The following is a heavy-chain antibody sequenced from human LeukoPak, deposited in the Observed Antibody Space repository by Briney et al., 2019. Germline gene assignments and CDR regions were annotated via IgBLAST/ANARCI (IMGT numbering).Heavy chain of an antibody. CDR3: ARGIRTSSTFDC. J-gene: IGHJ4*02. V-gene: IGHV3-48*04. D-gene: IGHD6-6*01. CDR1: GFTFSTYS. Sequence: GGSLRLSCAASGFTFSTYSMSWVRQAPGKGLECVSYISSGSDAIDYADSVRGRFTISRDDAKNSLFLQMNSLRAENTAVYYCARGIRTSSTFDCWGRGTLVTVST. CDR2: ISSGSDAI.